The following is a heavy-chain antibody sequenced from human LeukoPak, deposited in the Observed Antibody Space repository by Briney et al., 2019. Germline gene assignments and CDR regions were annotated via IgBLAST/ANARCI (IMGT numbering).Heavy chain of an antibody. Sequence: SETLSLTCAVYGGSFSGYYWSWIRQPPGKGLEWIGEINHSGSTNYNPSLKSRVTISVDTSKNHLSLILSSVTAADTAVYYCAPGGYIGYGHAFDIWGQGTMVTVSS. V-gene: IGHV4-34*01. J-gene: IGHJ3*02. D-gene: IGHD5-12*01. CDR1: GGSFSGYY. CDR3: APGGYIGYGHAFDI. CDR2: INHSGST.